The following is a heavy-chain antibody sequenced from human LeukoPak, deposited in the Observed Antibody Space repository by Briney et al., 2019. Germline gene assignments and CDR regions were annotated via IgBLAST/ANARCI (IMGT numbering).Heavy chain of an antibody. CDR2: IYYSGST. D-gene: IGHD3-10*01. Sequence: NPSETLSLTCTVSGGSISSYYWSWIRQPPGKGLEWIGYIYYSGSTNYNPSLKSRVTISVDTSKNQFSLKLSSVTAADTAVYYCARARGGAYDAFDYWGQGTLVTVSS. CDR1: GGSISSYY. J-gene: IGHJ4*02. V-gene: IGHV4-59*01. CDR3: ARARGGAYDAFDY.